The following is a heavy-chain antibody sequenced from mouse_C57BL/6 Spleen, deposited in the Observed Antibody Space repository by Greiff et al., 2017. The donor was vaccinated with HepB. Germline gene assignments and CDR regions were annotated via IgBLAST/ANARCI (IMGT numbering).Heavy chain of an antibody. CDR1: GFTFSDYG. J-gene: IGHJ4*01. CDR2: ISSGSSTI. Sequence: EVHLVESGGGLVKPGGSLKLSCAASGFTFSDYGMHWVRQAPEKGLEWVAYISSGSSTIYYADTVKGRFTISRDNAKNTLFLQMTSLRSEDTAMYYCARQGGDYAMDYWGQGTSVTVSS. CDR3: ARQGGDYAMDY. V-gene: IGHV5-17*01. D-gene: IGHD3-3*01.